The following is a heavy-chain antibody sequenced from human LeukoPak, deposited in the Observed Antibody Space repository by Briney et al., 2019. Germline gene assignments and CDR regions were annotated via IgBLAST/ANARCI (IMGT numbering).Heavy chain of an antibody. J-gene: IGHJ4*02. CDR3: AKEVDCPSDCLFFHS. V-gene: IGHV3-53*05. Sequence: GGSLRLSCAASGFTVSSNYMSWVRQAPGKGLEWVSVIYSGGSTYYADSVKGRFTISRDSSRNSVFLQMNSLRPEDTALYHCAKEVDCPSDCLFFHSWGQGTLVTVSS. D-gene: IGHD2-21*02. CDR2: IYSGGST. CDR1: GFTVSSNY.